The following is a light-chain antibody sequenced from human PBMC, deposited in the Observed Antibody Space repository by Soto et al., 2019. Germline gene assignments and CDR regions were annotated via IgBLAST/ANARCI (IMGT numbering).Light chain of an antibody. V-gene: IGKV1-33*01. CDR3: QQYSHLIT. CDR2: DAS. CDR1: QSISNH. J-gene: IGKJ5*01. Sequence: IQMTQSPSSLSASVEDRVIITCRASQSISNHLNWYQQKPGKAPKLLIYDASSLETGVPSRFSGSGSGTDFTFTISSLQPEDIATYYCQQYSHLITFGQGTRLEIK.